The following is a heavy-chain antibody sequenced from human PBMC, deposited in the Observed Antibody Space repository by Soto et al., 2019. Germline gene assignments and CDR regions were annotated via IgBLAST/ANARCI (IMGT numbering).Heavy chain of an antibody. J-gene: IGHJ5*02. D-gene: IGHD2-15*01. Sequence: SLRLSCAASGFTFSSYAMILVRQAPGKGLEWVSAISGSGGSTYYADSVKGRFTISRDNSKNTLYLQMNSLRAEDTAVYYCAKIVPIVVVVAATGPGGFDPWGQGTLVTVSS. CDR3: AKIVPIVVVVAATGPGGFDP. CDR2: ISGSGGST. V-gene: IGHV3-23*01. CDR1: GFTFSSYA.